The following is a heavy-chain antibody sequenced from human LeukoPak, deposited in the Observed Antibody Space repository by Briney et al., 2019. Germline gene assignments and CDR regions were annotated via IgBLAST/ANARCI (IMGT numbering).Heavy chain of an antibody. Sequence: PGRSLRLSCAASGFTFSSYGMHWVRQAPGKGLKWVAVISYDGSNKYYADSVKGRFTISRDNSKNTLYLQMNSLRAEDTAVYYCAKERLPYNYYNYGMDVWGQGTTVTVSS. CDR2: ISYDGSNK. J-gene: IGHJ6*02. CDR1: GFTFSSYG. CDR3: AKERLPYNYYNYGMDV. V-gene: IGHV3-30*18.